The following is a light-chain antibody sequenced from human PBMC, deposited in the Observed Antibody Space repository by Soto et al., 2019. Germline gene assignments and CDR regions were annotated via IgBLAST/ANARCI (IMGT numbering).Light chain of an antibody. CDR3: GAWDDTLNGPL. Sequence: QSVLAQPPSASGTPGQRVTIACSGSSSNIGRNAVNWYQQLPGTAPKLLIYTNDRRPSGVPDRISGSKSGTSASLAISGLQSEVEADYYCGAWDDTLNGPLFGGGTKLTVL. V-gene: IGLV1-44*01. CDR2: TND. J-gene: IGLJ3*02. CDR1: SSNIGRNA.